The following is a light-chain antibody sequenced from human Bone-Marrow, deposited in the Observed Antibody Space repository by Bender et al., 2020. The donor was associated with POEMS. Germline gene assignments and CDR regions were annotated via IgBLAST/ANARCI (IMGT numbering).Light chain of an antibody. CDR1: SSNIGPIYE. V-gene: IGLV1-47*02. J-gene: IGLJ3*02. Sequence: QSVLTQSPSVSGAPGQRVTISCTGSSSNIGPIYEVHWYQHIPGSAPKLLLYSSHRRPSGVPDRFSGSRSGTSASLAISGLRSEDEADYYCVAWNDGPSGWVFGGGTKLTVL. CDR2: SSH. CDR3: VAWNDGPSGWV.